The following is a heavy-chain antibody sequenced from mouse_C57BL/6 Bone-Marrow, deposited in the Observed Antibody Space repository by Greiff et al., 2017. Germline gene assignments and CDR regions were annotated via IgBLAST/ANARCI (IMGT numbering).Heavy chain of an antibody. CDR3: ARSYDYEASYWYFDV. V-gene: IGHV1-54*01. J-gene: IGHJ1*03. CDR1: GYAFTNYL. CDR2: INPGSGGT. Sequence: LQESGAELVRPGTSVKVSCKASGYAFTNYLIEWVKQRPGQGLEWIGVINPGSGGTNYNEKFKGKATLTADKSSSTAYMQLSSLTSEDSAVYFCARSYDYEASYWYFDVWGTGTTVTVSS. D-gene: IGHD2-4*01.